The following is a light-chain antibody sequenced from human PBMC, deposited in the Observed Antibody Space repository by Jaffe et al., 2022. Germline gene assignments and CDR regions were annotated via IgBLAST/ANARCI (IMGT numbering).Light chain of an antibody. J-gene: IGLJ3*02. V-gene: IGLV2-14*01. CDR2: EVS. Sequence: QSALTQPASVSGSPGQSISISCTGTSSDIGAYNYAAWYQQHPGKAPKVMIYEVSNRPSGVSNRFSGSKSGNTASLTISGLQAEDEADYYCSSYTTSTSWVFGGGTKLTVL. CDR1: SSDIGAYNY. CDR3: SSYTTSTSWV.